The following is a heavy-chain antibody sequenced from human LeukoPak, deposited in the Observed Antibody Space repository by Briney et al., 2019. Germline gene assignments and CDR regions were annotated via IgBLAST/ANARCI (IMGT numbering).Heavy chain of an antibody. Sequence: TASETLSLTCAVYGGSFSGYYWSWIRQPPGKGLEWIGEINHSGGTNYNPSLKSRVTISVDTSKNQFSLKLSSVTAADTAVYYCARGRNDSYYFDYWGQGTLVTVSS. D-gene: IGHD2-21*01. J-gene: IGHJ4*02. V-gene: IGHV4-34*01. CDR2: INHSGGT. CDR3: ARGRNDSYYFDY. CDR1: GGSFSGYY.